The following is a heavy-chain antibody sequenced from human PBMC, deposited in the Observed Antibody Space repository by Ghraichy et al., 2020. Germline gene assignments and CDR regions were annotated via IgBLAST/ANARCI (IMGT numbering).Heavy chain of an antibody. J-gene: IGHJ6*02. V-gene: IGHV3-48*02. D-gene: IGHD3-3*01. CDR2: ISSSSSTI. CDR1: GFTFSSYS. CDR3: ARDTEWLLYYYYYYGMDV. Sequence: GESLNISCAASGFTFSSYSMNWVRQAPGKGLEWVSYISSSSSTIYYADSVKGRFTISRDNAKNSLYLQMNSLRDEDTAVYYCARDTEWLLYYYYYYGMDVWGQGTTVTVSS.